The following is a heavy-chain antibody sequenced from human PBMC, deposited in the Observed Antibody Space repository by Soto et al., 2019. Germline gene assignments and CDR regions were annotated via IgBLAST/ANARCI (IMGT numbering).Heavy chain of an antibody. J-gene: IGHJ4*02. CDR1: GFAFSQYG. V-gene: IGHV3-23*01. Sequence: VGSLRLSCTASGFAFSQYGMSWVRQAPGKGLEWVSSIRSFDYRTNYADSVKGRFTISRDNSKSTLSLQMNSLRAEDTAVYYCAKDVESGWYEAFDYWGPGTLVTVSP. CDR2: IRSFDYRT. CDR3: AKDVESGWYEAFDY. D-gene: IGHD6-19*01.